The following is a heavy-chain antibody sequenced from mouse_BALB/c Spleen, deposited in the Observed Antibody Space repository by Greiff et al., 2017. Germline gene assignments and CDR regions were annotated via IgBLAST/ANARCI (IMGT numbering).Heavy chain of an antibody. CDR2: IWGDGST. Sequence: QVQLQQSGPGLVAPSQSLSITCTVSGFSLTSYGVSWVRQPPGKGLEWLGVIWGDGSTNYHSALISRLSISKDNSKSQVFLKLNSLQTDDTASYYCGPIYDDYDEGHGYAMDYWGQGTSVTVST. J-gene: IGHJ4*01. D-gene: IGHD2-4*01. V-gene: IGHV2-3*01. CDR1: GFSLTSYG. CDR3: GPIYDDYDEGHGYAMDY.